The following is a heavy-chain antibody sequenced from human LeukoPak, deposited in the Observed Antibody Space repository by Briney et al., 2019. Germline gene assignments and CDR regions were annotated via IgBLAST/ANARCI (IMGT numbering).Heavy chain of an antibody. J-gene: IGHJ3*02. CDR3: ARATGIAAGRNAFDI. V-gene: IGHV3-74*01. Sequence: GGSLRLSCAASGFTFSSYWMHWVRQAPGKGLVWVSRINSDGSSTSYADSVKGRFTISRDNAKNTLYLQMNSLRAEDTAVYYCARATGIAAGRNAFDIWGQGTMVTVSS. D-gene: IGHD6-13*01. CDR2: INSDGSST. CDR1: GFTFSSYW.